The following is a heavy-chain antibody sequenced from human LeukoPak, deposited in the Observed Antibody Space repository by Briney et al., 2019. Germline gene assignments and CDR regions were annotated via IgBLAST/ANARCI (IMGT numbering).Heavy chain of an antibody. J-gene: IGHJ4*02. CDR1: GGSISSSSHF. V-gene: IGHV4-39*01. CDR3: ARHTWLGVWKLGGTY. CDR2: IYDNGNT. D-gene: IGHD3-16*01. Sequence: SETLSLTCTVSGGSISSSSHFWGWIRQPPGKGLEWMAGIYDNGNTYYNSSLKSRVTISVDTSKNQFSLTLTSVTAADTAVYYCARHTWLGVWKLGGTYWGQGTLVAISS.